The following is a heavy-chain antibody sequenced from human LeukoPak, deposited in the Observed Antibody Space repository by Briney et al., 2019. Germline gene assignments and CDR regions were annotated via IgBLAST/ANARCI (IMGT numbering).Heavy chain of an antibody. D-gene: IGHD2-15*01. CDR3: AKDFRSGNNCYANPILDY. V-gene: IGHV3-48*04. CDR2: ISSSSSTI. CDR1: GFTFSSYS. J-gene: IGHJ4*02. Sequence: GGSLRLSCAASGFTFSSYSMNWVRQAPGKGLEWVSYISSSSSTIYYADSVKGRFTISRDNAKNSLYLQMNSLRADDTAVYYCAKDFRSGNNCYANPILDYWGQGTLVTVSS.